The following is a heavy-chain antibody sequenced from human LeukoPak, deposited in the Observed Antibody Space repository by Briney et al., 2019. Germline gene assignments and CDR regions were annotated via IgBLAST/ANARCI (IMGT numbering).Heavy chain of an antibody. CDR1: GYTFTSYG. J-gene: IGHJ6*02. V-gene: IGHV1-18*01. CDR3: ARDILTGYYIARLYYYGMDV. CDR2: ISAYNGNT. D-gene: IGHD3-9*01. Sequence: ASVKVSCKASGYTFTSYGISWVRQAPGQGLEWMGWISAYNGNTNYAQKLQGRVTMTTDTSTSTAYMELRSLRSDDTAVYYCARDILTGYYIARLYYYGMDVRGQGTTVTVSS.